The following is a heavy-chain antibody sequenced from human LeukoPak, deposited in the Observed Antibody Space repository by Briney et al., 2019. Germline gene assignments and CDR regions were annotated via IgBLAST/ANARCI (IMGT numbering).Heavy chain of an antibody. Sequence: GGSLRLSCAASGFTFSTYGMHWVRQAPGKGLEWVAVISYDEINKYYEDSVKGRFTISRDNSKNTLYLQMDSLRAEDTAVYYCAKGFRRFGDLLQLLFDYWGQGTLVTVSS. D-gene: IGHD3-10*01. CDR2: ISYDEINK. V-gene: IGHV3-30*18. J-gene: IGHJ4*02. CDR1: GFTFSTYG. CDR3: AKGFRRFGDLLQLLFDY.